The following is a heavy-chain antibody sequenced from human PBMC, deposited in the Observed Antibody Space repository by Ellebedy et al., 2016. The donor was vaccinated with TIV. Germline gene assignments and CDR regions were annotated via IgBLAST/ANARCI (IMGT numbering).Heavy chain of an antibody. Sequence: GESLKIPCTASGFPFSSYSMNWVRQAPGKGLEWVSSISDASSAMYYADSVKGRFTISRDNANESLYLQMNALTADDSAVYYCVRHYRIIIDGSYFYYMDVWGLGTTVTVSS. CDR2: ISDASSAM. J-gene: IGHJ6*03. V-gene: IGHV3-21*01. D-gene: IGHD5-24*01. CDR3: VRHYRIIIDGSYFYYMDV. CDR1: GFPFSSYS.